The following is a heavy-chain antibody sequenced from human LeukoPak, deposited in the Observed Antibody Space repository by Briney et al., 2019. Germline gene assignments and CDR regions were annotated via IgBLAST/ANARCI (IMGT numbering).Heavy chain of an antibody. CDR2: ISGSGGST. CDR1: GFTFSSYA. Sequence: GRSLRLSCAASGFTFSSYAMHWVRQAPGKGLEWVSAISGSGGSTYYADSVKGRFTISRDNSKNTLYLQMNSLRAEDTAVYYCAKDRGVCGGDCYSYFDYWGQGTLVTVSS. V-gene: IGHV3-23*01. D-gene: IGHD2-21*02. J-gene: IGHJ4*02. CDR3: AKDRGVCGGDCYSYFDY.